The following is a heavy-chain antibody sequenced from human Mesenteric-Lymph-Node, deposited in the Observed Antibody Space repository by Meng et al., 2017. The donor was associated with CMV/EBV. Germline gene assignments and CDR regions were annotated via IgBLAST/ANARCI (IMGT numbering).Heavy chain of an antibody. V-gene: IGHV3-23*01. Sequence: SCAASGFNFNNYAMSWVRQAPGKGLEWVSSISESGVSTYYADSVKGRFIISRDNSKGSVSLRMNSLRIEDTAVYYCAKGRISEEAYWGQGTLVTVSS. CDR1: GFNFNNYA. CDR3: AKGRISEEAY. CDR2: ISESGVST. J-gene: IGHJ1*01. D-gene: IGHD2-21*01.